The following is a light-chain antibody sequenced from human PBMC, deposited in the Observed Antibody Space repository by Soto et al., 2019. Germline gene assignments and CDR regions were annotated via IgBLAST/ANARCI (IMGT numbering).Light chain of an antibody. CDR3: QQHINWPLT. V-gene: IGKV3-11*01. J-gene: IGKJ4*01. CDR2: EAS. CDR1: QTVSSS. Sequence: EIVLTQSPATLSLSPGERATLSCRASQTVSSSLAWYQQKPDQAPRLLIYEASTRTTGIPARFSGSGSGADFTLTISSLEPEDFALYYCQQHINWPLTFGGGTKVEIK.